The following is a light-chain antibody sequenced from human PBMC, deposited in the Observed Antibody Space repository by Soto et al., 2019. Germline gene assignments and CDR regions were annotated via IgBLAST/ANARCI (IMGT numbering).Light chain of an antibody. Sequence: EIVLTHSPSTLSLSPGERATLSCRASQTITTIYIAWYQHKPGPATRLILYDASSRATDIPDRFRASGSGTDSALTISRREPEDFAVDSCHQFSSYPLTFGGGTKVDIK. J-gene: IGKJ4*01. CDR1: QTITTIY. CDR3: HQFSSYPLT. CDR2: DAS. V-gene: IGKV3D-20*01.